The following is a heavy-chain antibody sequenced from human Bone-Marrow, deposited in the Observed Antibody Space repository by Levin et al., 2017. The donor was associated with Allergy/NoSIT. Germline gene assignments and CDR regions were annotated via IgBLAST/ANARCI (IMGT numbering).Heavy chain of an antibody. J-gene: IGHJ6*02. V-gene: IGHV3-49*03. Sequence: QAGGSLRLSCITSGFTFTDYAISWFRQAPGKGLEWVGYIRSKPYGGTAEYVASVRGRFTVSRDDSQRIAYLQMSSLKTEDTAVYYCSTSCNGGSCSYVNTMDVWGQGTTVTVSS. D-gene: IGHD2-15*01. CDR3: STSCNGGSCSYVNTMDV. CDR2: IRSKPYGGTA. CDR1: GFTFTDYA.